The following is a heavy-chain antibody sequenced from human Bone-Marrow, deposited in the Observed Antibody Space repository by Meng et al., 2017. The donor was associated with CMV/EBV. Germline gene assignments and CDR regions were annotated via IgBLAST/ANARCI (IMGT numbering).Heavy chain of an antibody. D-gene: IGHD1-1*01. V-gene: IGHV3-66*02. Sequence: GGSLRLSCAASGFPVSSKFMYWVRQAPGKGLEWVSVIYNDGSTYYADSVKGRFTFSRDNSKNTLYLQMNSLRVEDTAVYYFARDLRYNWNDPQRYFDLWGRGTLVTVSS. J-gene: IGHJ2*01. CDR2: IYNDGST. CDR1: GFPVSSKF. CDR3: ARDLRYNWNDPQRYFDL.